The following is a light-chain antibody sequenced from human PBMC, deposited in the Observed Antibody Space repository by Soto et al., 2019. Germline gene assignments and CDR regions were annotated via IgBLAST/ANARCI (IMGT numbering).Light chain of an antibody. CDR3: QQSFSTPYS. CDR2: GAS. J-gene: IGKJ2*03. V-gene: IGKV1-39*01. Sequence: DVQMTQSPSSLSACIGDRVTISCRTSHVISTYLNWYQQKPGKAPNLLIHGASSLESGVPSRFSGSGSGTDFTLTITSLQPEDFATYYCQQSFSTPYSFGQGTKVDIK. CDR1: HVISTY.